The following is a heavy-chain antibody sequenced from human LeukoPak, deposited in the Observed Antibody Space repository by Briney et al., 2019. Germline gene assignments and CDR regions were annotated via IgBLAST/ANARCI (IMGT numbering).Heavy chain of an antibody. CDR2: INWNGGST. J-gene: IGHJ6*02. Sequence: GGSLRLSCAASGFTFSSYAMSWVRQAPGKGLEWVSGINWNGGSTGYADSVKGRFTISRDNAKNSLYLQMNSLRAEDTALYYCARVTYYYGSGSYYYYYYGMDVWGQGTTVTVSS. D-gene: IGHD3-10*01. CDR1: GFTFSSYA. CDR3: ARVTYYYGSGSYYYYYYGMDV. V-gene: IGHV3-20*04.